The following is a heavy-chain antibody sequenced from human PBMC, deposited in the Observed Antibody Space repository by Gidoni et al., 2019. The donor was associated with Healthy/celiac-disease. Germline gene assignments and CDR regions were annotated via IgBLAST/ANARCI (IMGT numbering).Heavy chain of an antibody. V-gene: IGHV4-38-2*02. CDR2: IYHSGST. CDR1: GYSISSGYY. J-gene: IGHJ3*02. CDR3: ARDLIETTVTTSAFDI. Sequence: QVQLQESGPGLVKPSETLSLTCTVSGYSISSGYYWGWIRQPPGKGLEWIGSIYHSGSTYYNPSLKSRVTISVDTSKNQFSLKLSSVTAADTAVYYCARDLIETTVTTSAFDIWGQGTMVTVSS. D-gene: IGHD4-17*01.